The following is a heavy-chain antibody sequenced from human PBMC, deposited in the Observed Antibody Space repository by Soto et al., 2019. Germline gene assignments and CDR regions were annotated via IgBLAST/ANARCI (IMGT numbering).Heavy chain of an antibody. J-gene: IGHJ4*02. CDR1: GGSISSGGYY. CDR3: ARASSVATHFDY. Sequence: QVQLQESGPGLVKPSQSLSLTCTVSGGSISSGGYYWSWIRQHPGKGLEWIGYIYYSGSTYYNPSLKSRVTISVDTSKNLFSLKLSSVTAADTAVYYCARASSVATHFDYWGQGTLVTVSS. V-gene: IGHV4-31*03. D-gene: IGHD5-12*01. CDR2: IYYSGST.